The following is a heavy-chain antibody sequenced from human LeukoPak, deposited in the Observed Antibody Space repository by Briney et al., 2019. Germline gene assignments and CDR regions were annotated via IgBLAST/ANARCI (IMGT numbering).Heavy chain of an antibody. Sequence: ASVKVSCKASGYTFTGYYMHWVRQAPGQGLEWMGWINPNSGGTDYAQKLQGRVTMTTDTSTSTAYMELRSLRSDDTAVYYCARGALDSSGYYYTNSFDYWGQGTLVTVSS. CDR2: INPNSGGT. CDR1: GYTFTGYY. V-gene: IGHV1-2*02. CDR3: ARGALDSSGYYYTNSFDY. J-gene: IGHJ4*02. D-gene: IGHD3-22*01.